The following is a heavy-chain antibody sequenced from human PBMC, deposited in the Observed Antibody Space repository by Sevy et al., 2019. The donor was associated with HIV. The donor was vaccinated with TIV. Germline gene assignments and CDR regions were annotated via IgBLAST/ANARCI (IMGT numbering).Heavy chain of an antibody. CDR3: ARGGAGRQFDYYYYMDV. CDR1: GVSITRSY. Sequence: SETLSLTCNVSGVSITRSYWNWIRQTPGKGLELIAFVYYTGKTNYNPSLKSRVTVSLDTSKSQFSLKLSSVTAADTAVYYCARGGAGRQFDYYYYMDVWGKGTTVTVSS. D-gene: IGHD6-6*01. CDR2: VYYTGKT. J-gene: IGHJ6*03. V-gene: IGHV4-59*01.